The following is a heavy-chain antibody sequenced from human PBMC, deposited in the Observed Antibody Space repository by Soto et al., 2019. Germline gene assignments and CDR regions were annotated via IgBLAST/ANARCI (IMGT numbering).Heavy chain of an antibody. Sequence: SETLSLTCTVSGAAVSNGDYRWNWIRQPPGKGLEWIGDIYNDGSTHYNPSLKSRVTISVDTSKNQFSLRLSSVTAADTAVYYCARGHRIRGIVRWFDPWGQGTLVTVSS. J-gene: IGHJ5*02. V-gene: IGHV4-31*03. CDR1: GAAVSNGDYR. D-gene: IGHD3-10*01. CDR2: IYNDGST. CDR3: ARGHRIRGIVRWFDP.